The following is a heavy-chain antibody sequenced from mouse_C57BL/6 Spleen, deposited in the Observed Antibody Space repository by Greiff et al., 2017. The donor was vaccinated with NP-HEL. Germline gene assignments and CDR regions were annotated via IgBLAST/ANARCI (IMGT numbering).Heavy chain of an antibody. J-gene: IGHJ1*03. CDR1: GYSFTGYY. CDR2: LNPSTGGT. Sequence: DVKLQESGPELVKPGASVKISCKASGYSFTGYYMNWVKQSPEKSLEWIGELNPSTGGTTYNQKFKAKATLTVDKSSSTAYMQLKSLTSEDSAVYYCARRNYYGSSRSYWYFDFWGTGTTVTVSS. D-gene: IGHD1-1*01. CDR3: ARRNYYGSSRSYWYFDF. V-gene: IGHV1-42*01.